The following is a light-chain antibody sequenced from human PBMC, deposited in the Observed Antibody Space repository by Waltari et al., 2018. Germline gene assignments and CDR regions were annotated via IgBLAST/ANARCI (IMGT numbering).Light chain of an antibody. CDR3: NSRDSSGNHLV. Sequence: SSELTQDPAVSVALGQTVRITCQCDSLRNHYVSWYQQKPRKAPVLVIYGKNNRPSGIPDRFSGSSSGNTAFLTITGAQAEDEADYYCNSRDSSGNHLVFGTGTKVTVL. CDR2: GKN. V-gene: IGLV3-19*01. CDR1: SLRNHY. J-gene: IGLJ1*01.